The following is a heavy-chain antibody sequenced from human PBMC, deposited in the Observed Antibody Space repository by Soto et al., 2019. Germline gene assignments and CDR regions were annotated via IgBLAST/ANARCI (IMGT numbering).Heavy chain of an antibody. D-gene: IGHD3-3*01. Sequence: QVQLVESGGGVVQPGRSLRLSCAASGFTFSTYGMHWVRQAPGKGLEWVAVISYDGNNKHYADSVKGRFTISRDNSKNSLNLQMNSVRCEDTAVYYCTKEIQYYDFFNGLSQAPTFYYYYGMDVWGQGTTVTVSS. CDR1: GFTFSTYG. CDR2: ISYDGNNK. V-gene: IGHV3-30*18. J-gene: IGHJ6*02. CDR3: TKEIQYYDFFNGLSQAPTFYYYYGMDV.